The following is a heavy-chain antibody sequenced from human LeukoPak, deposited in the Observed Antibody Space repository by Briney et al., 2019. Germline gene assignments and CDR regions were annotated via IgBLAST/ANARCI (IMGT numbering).Heavy chain of an antibody. CDR3: AGTRRYCSGGSCYNWFDP. V-gene: IGHV1-69*01. CDR2: IIPIFGTA. Sequence: SVKVSCKASGGTFSSYAISWVRQAPGQGLEWMGGIIPIFGTANYAQKFQGRVTITADESTSTAYMELSSLRSEDTAVYYCAGTRRYCSGGSCYNWFDPWGQGTLVTVSS. J-gene: IGHJ5*02. CDR1: GGTFSSYA. D-gene: IGHD2-15*01.